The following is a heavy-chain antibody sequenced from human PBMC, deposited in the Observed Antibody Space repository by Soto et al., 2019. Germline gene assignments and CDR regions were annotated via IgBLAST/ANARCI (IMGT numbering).Heavy chain of an antibody. CDR2: ISAYNGNT. D-gene: IGHD3-3*01. J-gene: IGHJ4*02. V-gene: IGHV1-18*01. CDR3: ARDRTILGVVNPIGY. Sequence: ASVKVSCKASGYTFTSYGISWVRQAPGQGLEWMGWISAYNGNTNYAQELQGRVTMTTDTSTSTAYMELRSLRSDDTAVYYCARDRTILGVVNPIGYWGQGTLVTVSS. CDR1: GYTFTSYG.